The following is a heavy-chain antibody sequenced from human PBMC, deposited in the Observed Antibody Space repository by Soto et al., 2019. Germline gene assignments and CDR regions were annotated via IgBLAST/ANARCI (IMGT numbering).Heavy chain of an antibody. V-gene: IGHV4-38-2*01. CDR1: GYSISSGYD. CDR3: ARARYSSSPGQFDP. CDR2: IYRSGST. J-gene: IGHJ5*02. D-gene: IGHD6-6*01. Sequence: LETLSLTCADSGYSISSGYDWGWIRQPPGKGLEWIGSIYRSGSTYYNPSLKSRVTISVDTSKNQFSLKLSSVTAADTAVYFCARARYSSSPGQFDPWGQGTLVTVSS.